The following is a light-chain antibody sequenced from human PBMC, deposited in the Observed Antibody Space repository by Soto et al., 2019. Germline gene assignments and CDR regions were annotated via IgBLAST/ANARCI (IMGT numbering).Light chain of an antibody. Sequence: EIVMTQSPATLSVSPGERAILSCRASQSVSSNLAWYQQKPGQAHRLLIYGAYTRATGIQARFSGSGSGTDFTLTISSLQPEDFATYYCKQLNSYPLTFGGGTKVDI. CDR3: KQLNSYPLT. CDR2: GAY. V-gene: IGKV3-15*01. CDR1: QSVSSN. J-gene: IGKJ4*01.